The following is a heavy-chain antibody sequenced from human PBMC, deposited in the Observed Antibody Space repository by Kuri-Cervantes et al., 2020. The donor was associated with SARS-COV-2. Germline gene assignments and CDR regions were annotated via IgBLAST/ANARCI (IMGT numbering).Heavy chain of an antibody. Sequence: GGSLRLSCAASGFTFSNYAMTWVRQAPGKGLEWVSAISGSTSSTYYADSVRGRFTISRDNSKNTLYLQMNSLRAEDTAVYYCARGGYSSSSGHYFDYWGHGTLVTVSS. V-gene: IGHV3-23*01. D-gene: IGHD6-6*01. J-gene: IGHJ4*01. CDR2: ISGSTSST. CDR3: ARGGYSSSSGHYFDY. CDR1: GFTFSNYA.